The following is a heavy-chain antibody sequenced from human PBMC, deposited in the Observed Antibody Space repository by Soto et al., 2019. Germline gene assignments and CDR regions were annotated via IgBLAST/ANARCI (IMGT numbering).Heavy chain of an antibody. D-gene: IGHD3-3*01. CDR3: AKDGGSGLRRGYFDY. Sequence: PGGSLRLSCAASGFTFDDYAMHWVRQAPGKGLEWVSGISWNSGSIGYADSVKGRFTISRDNAKNSLYLQMNSLRAEDTALYYCAKDGGSGLRRGYFDYWGQGTLVTVSS. CDR2: ISWNSGSI. J-gene: IGHJ4*02. CDR1: GFTFDDYA. V-gene: IGHV3-9*01.